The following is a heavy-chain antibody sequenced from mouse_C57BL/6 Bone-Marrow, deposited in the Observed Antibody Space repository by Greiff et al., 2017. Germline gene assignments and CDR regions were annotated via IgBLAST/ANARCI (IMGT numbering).Heavy chain of an antibody. CDR2: IDPSDSYT. J-gene: IGHJ1*03. CDR1: GYTFTSYW. D-gene: IGHD1-1*01. V-gene: IGHV1-50*01. CDR3: TTRYPDV. Sequence: QVQLQQSGAELVKPGASVKLSCKASGYTFTSYWMQWVKQRPGQGLEWIGEIDPSDSYTNNNQKFKGKATLTVDTSSSTAYMRLSSLTSEDSAVYYGTTRYPDVWGTGTTVTVSS.